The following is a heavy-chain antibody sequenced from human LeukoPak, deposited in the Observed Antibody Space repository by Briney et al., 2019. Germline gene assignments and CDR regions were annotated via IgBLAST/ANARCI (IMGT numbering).Heavy chain of an antibody. D-gene: IGHD5-18*01. CDR1: GFTFSSYA. CDR3: AREAGGYSYGYYFDY. CDR2: ISYDGSNK. Sequence: GGSLRLSCAASGFTFSSYAMHWVRQAPGKGLEWVAVISYDGSNKYYADSVKGRFTISRDNSKNTLYLQMNSLRAEDTAVYYCAREAGGYSYGYYFDYWGQGILVTVSS. V-gene: IGHV3-30*04. J-gene: IGHJ4*02.